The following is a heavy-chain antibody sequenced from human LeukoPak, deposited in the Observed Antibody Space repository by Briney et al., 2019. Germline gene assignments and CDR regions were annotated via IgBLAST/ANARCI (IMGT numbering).Heavy chain of an antibody. CDR2: IYYSGST. CDR1: GGSISSSSYY. Sequence: SETLSLTCTVSGGSISSSSYYWGWIRQHPGKGLEWIGSIYYSGSTYYNPSLKSRVTISVDTSKNQFSLKLSSVTAADTAVYYCARVAGAYGEYFQHWGQGTLVTVSS. J-gene: IGHJ1*01. CDR3: ARVAGAYGEYFQH. V-gene: IGHV4-39*07. D-gene: IGHD4-17*01.